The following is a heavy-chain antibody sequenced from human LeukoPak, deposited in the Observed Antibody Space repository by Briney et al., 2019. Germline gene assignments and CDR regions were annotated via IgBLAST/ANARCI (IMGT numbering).Heavy chain of an antibody. CDR2: IFPGDSDT. CDR3: ARHDVIGRTWCPFDY. J-gene: IGHJ4*02. CDR1: GYSFTSYW. Sequence: GESLKISCKRSGYSFTSYWIGWVRQMPGKGPEWMGMIFPGDSDTRYCPSFQGQVTISADKSINAAYLQWSSLKASDTAMYYCARHDVIGRTWCPFDYWGQGTLVTVSS. V-gene: IGHV5-51*01. D-gene: IGHD3-16*02.